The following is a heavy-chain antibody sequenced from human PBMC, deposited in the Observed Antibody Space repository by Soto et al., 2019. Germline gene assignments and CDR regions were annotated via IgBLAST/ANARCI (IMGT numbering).Heavy chain of an antibody. CDR3: ARDKDWAFDY. CDR1: GFTFSSYS. J-gene: IGHJ4*02. V-gene: IGHV3-48*04. D-gene: IGHD3-9*01. CDR2: IFASSTTI. Sequence: GGSLRLSCVASGFTFSSYSMVWVRQAPGKGLEWVSYIFASSTTIYYADSVKGRFTVSRDNAQNSLFLLMNSLRAEDTAVYYCARDKDWAFDYWGQRTPVTGSS.